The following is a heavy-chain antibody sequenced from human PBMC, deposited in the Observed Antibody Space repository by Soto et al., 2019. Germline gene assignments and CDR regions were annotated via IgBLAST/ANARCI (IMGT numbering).Heavy chain of an antibody. Sequence: QVQLQESGPGLVKPSETLSLTCTVSGGSVSSGSYYWSWIRQPPGKGLEWIGYIYYSGSTNYNPPHKSRVTLSVDRSKNQFSLKLSSVTAADTAVYCCANWNDLVGWFDPWGQGTLVTVSS. V-gene: IGHV4-61*01. CDR1: GGSVSSGSYY. D-gene: IGHD1-1*01. CDR2: IYYSGST. CDR3: ANWNDLVGWFDP. J-gene: IGHJ5*02.